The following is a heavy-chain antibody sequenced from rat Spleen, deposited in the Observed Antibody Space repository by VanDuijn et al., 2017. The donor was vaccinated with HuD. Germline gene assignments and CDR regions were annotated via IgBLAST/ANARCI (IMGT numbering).Heavy chain of an antibody. J-gene: IGHJ2*01. CDR1: GFNFKDHW. CDR3: ARQRITTVVPDYFDY. V-gene: IGHV4-2*01. CDR2: ISSSSGTI. Sequence: EVKLVEAGGGLVQPGRSSKLSCVASGFNFKDHWMGWVRQPPGKGLEWVAYISSSSGTIYYADTVKGRFTISRDNAKNTLYLQLSSLRSEDTALYYCARQRITTVVPDYFDYWGQGVMVTVSS. D-gene: IGHD1-1*01.